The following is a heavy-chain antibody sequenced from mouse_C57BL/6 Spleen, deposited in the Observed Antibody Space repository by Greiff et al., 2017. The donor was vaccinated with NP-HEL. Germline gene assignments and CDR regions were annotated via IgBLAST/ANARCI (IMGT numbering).Heavy chain of an antibody. CDR2: IYPGDGDT. Sequence: QVQLQQSGAELVKPGASVKISCKASGYAFSSYWMNWVKQRPGKGLEWIGQIYPGDGDTNYNGKFKGKATLTADKSSSTAYMQLSSLTSEDSAVYFCARDDTAQATWFAYWGQGTLVTVSA. V-gene: IGHV1-80*01. CDR3: ARDDTAQATWFAY. D-gene: IGHD3-2*02. J-gene: IGHJ3*01. CDR1: GYAFSSYW.